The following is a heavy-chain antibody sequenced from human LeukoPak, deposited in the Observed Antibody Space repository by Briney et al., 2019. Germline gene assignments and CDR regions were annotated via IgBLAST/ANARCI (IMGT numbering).Heavy chain of an antibody. CDR2: IVSSSGST. CDR3: AKGAYNYVELGYFDY. V-gene: IGHV3-23*01. Sequence: GGSLRLSCAASGFSFSNYAMSWVRQAPGKGLEWVSLIVSSSGSTFYADSVKGRFTISRDNSKNTLYLQMNSLRAEDTAVYYCAKGAYNYVELGYFDYWGQGTLVTVSS. J-gene: IGHJ4*02. D-gene: IGHD5-24*01. CDR1: GFSFSNYA.